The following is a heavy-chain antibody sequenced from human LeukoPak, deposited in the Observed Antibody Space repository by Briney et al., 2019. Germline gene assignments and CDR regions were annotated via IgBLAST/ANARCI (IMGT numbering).Heavy chain of an antibody. D-gene: IGHD3-3*01. CDR3: QSRFLEWLLDY. CDR1: GDSIRSNNYY. CDR2: IYDAGST. J-gene: IGHJ4*02. V-gene: IGHV4-39*01. Sequence: SETLSLTCTVSGDSIRSNNYYWGWIRQPPGKGLEWIGSIYDAGSTFYNPSLKSRVIISVDTSKNQFSLKLSSVTAADTAVYYCQSRFLEWLLDYWGQGTLVTVSS.